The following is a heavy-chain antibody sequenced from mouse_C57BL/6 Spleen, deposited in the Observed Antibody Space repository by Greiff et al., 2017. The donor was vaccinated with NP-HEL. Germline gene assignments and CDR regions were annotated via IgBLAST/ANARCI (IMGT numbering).Heavy chain of an antibody. CDR1: GFTFSDYG. J-gene: IGHJ2*01. Sequence: EVQVVESGGGLVKPGGSLKLSCAASGFTFSDYGMHWVRQAPEKGLEWVAYISSGSSTIYYADTVKGRFTISRDNAKNTLFLQMTSLRSEDTAMYYCARGDWEYFDYWGQGTTLTVSS. CDR3: ARGDWEYFDY. D-gene: IGHD4-1*01. CDR2: ISSGSSTI. V-gene: IGHV5-17*01.